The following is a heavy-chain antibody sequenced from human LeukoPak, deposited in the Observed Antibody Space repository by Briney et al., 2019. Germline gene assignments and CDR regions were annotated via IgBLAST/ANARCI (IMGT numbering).Heavy chain of an antibody. CDR2: IYYSGST. J-gene: IGHJ6*03. CDR1: GGSITTSSYY. Sequence: SETLSLTCTVSGGSITTSSYYWGWIRQPPGKGLEWIGSIYYSGSTHYNPSLKSRVTISVDTSKNQFSLKLSSVTAADTAVYYCARLHYYDSSGYHYYYYYYMDVWGKGTTVTVSS. CDR3: ARLHYYDSSGYHYYYYYYMDV. V-gene: IGHV4-39*07. D-gene: IGHD3-22*01.